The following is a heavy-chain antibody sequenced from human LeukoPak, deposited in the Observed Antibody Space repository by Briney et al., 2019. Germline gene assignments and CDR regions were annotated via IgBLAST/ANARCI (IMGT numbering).Heavy chain of an antibody. V-gene: IGHV4-31*03. J-gene: IGHJ4*02. Sequence: SQTLSLTCTVSGGSISSGGYYWSPIRQHPGKGLKWIGHIYYSGSTYYNPSLKSRVTISVDPSKNQFSLKLSSVTVADTAMYYCARDVVSDSSLDYWGQGTLVTVSS. CDR2: IYYSGST. CDR1: GGSISSGGYY. CDR3: ARDVVSDSSLDY. D-gene: IGHD6-19*01.